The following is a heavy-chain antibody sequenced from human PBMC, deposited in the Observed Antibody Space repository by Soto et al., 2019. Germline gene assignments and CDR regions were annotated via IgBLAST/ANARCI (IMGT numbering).Heavy chain of an antibody. D-gene: IGHD6-13*01. CDR2: IFYSGST. J-gene: IGHJ4*02. CDR1: GGSINSDY. CDR3: ARLYSSSWYNVDY. V-gene: IGHV4-59*01. Sequence: SETLSLTCTVSGGSINSDYWTWVRQPPGKGLEWIGFIFYSGSTNYNPSLKSRVTISVDTSKNQFSLKLSSVTAADTAVYYCARLYSSSWYNVDYWGQGTLVTVSS.